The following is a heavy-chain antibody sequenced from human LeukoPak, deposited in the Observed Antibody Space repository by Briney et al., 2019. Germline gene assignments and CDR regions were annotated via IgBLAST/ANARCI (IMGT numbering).Heavy chain of an antibody. CDR3: ARDRWLGY. Sequence: PSETLSLTCAVSGGSISIYYWSWVRQPPGKGLEWIGYIYYSGSTNYNPSLKSRVTISVDTSKNQFSLKVSSVTAADTAVYYCARDRWLGYWGQGTLVTVSS. CDR1: GGSISIYY. V-gene: IGHV4-59*01. D-gene: IGHD5-18*01. J-gene: IGHJ4*02. CDR2: IYYSGST.